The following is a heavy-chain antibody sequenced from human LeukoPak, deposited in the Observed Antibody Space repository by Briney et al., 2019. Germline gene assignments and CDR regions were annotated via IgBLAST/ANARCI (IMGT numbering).Heavy chain of an antibody. V-gene: IGHV3-30-3*01. Sequence: GGSLRLSCAASGFTFSSYAMHWVRQAPGKGLEWVAVISYDGSNKYYADSVKGRFTISRDNSKNTLYLQMNSLRAEDTAVYYGAKGYLDDYWGQGTLVTVSS. J-gene: IGHJ4*02. CDR1: GFTFSSYA. D-gene: IGHD3-9*01. CDR2: ISYDGSNK. CDR3: AKGYLDDY.